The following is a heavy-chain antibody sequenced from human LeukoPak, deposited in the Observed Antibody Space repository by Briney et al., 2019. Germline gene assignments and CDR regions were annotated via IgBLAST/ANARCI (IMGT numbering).Heavy chain of an antibody. CDR3: AKGLEMATIM. J-gene: IGHJ4*02. CDR2: IRYDGSNK. Sequence: PGGSLRLSCAASGFTFSSYEINWVRQAPGKGLEWVAFIRYDGSNKYYADSVKGRFTISRDNSKNTLYLQMNSLRAEDTAVYYCAKGLEMATIMWGQGTLVTVSS. V-gene: IGHV3-30*02. D-gene: IGHD5-24*01. CDR1: GFTFSSYE.